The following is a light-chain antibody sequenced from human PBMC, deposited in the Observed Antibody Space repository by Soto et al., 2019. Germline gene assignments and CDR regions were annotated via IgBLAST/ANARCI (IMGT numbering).Light chain of an antibody. CDR2: SAS. CDR3: QQTFRTPHT. CDR1: QTITNY. J-gene: IGKJ2*01. Sequence: DIRMTQSPASLSASVGDIVTITCRASQTITNYLNWYQQKPGAAPKLLIYSASTLQSGVPSRFSGSGFGTDYTLTISSLQPADFAVYYCQQTFRTPHTFGQGTKVDIK. V-gene: IGKV1-39*01.